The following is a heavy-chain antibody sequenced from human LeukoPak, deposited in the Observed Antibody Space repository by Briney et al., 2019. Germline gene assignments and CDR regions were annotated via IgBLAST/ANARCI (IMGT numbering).Heavy chain of an antibody. D-gene: IGHD1-26*01. J-gene: IGHJ5*02. CDR3: ARGLGGSYWSYNWFDL. V-gene: IGHV4-59*01. CDR2: IYYSGST. CDR1: GGSISSYY. Sequence: SETLSLTCTVSGGSISSYYWSWIRQPPGKGLEWIGYIYYSGSTKYNPSLKSRVTISVDTSKNQFSLKLSSVTAADTAVYYCARGLGGSYWSYNWFDLWGQGTLVTVSS.